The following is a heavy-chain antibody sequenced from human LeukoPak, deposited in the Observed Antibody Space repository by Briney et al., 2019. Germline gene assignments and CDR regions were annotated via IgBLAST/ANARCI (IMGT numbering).Heavy chain of an antibody. D-gene: IGHD6-13*01. V-gene: IGHV1-2*02. CDR2: INPNSGGT. J-gene: IGHJ4*02. Sequence: ASVKVSCKSSGYTCTGYYMRWVRQAPAQGLEWMGWINPNSGGTNYAQKFQGRVTMTRDTSISTAYMELSRLRSDDTAVYYCARDDSSSLNYWGQGTLVTVSS. CDR1: GYTCTGYY. CDR3: ARDDSSSLNY.